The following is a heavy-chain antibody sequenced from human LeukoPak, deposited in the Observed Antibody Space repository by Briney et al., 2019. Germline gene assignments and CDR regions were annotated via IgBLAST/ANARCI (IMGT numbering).Heavy chain of an antibody. CDR2: INPNSGGT. CDR3: ARESLAAAGIDY. V-gene: IGHV1-2*02. CDR1: GYTFTGYY. D-gene: IGHD6-13*01. J-gene: IGHJ4*02. Sequence: ASVKVSCKASGYTFTGYYMHWVRQAPGQGLEWMGWINPNSGGTNYAQKFQGRVTMTRDTSISTAYMELSRLRSDDAAVYYCARESLAAAGIDYWGQGTLVTVSS.